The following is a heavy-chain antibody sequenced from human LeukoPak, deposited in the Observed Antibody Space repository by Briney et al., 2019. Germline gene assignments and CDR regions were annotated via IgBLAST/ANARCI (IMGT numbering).Heavy chain of an antibody. J-gene: IGHJ6*03. Sequence: GGSLRLSCAASGFTVSSNYMSWVRQAPGKGLEWVSVIYSGGSTYYADSVKGRFTISRDNSKNTLYLQMNSLRAEDTAVYYSARRSSGWSGYYYYYMDVWGKGTTVTVSS. D-gene: IGHD3-3*01. V-gene: IGHV3-53*01. CDR2: IYSGGST. CDR3: ARRSSGWSGYYYYYMDV. CDR1: GFTVSSNY.